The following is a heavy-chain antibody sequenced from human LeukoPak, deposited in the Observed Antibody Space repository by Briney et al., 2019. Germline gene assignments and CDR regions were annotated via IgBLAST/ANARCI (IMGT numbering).Heavy chain of an antibody. Sequence: SETLSLTCTVSGGSISSGDYYWSWIRQPPGKGLEWIGYIYYSGSTYYNPSLKSRVTISVDTSKNQFSLKLSSVTAADTAVYYCARDTVSSILWWSMASGFDPWGQGTLVTVSS. J-gene: IGHJ5*02. D-gene: IGHD2-21*01. CDR3: ARDTVSSILWWSMASGFDP. V-gene: IGHV4-30-4*08. CDR1: GGSISSGDYY. CDR2: IYYSGST.